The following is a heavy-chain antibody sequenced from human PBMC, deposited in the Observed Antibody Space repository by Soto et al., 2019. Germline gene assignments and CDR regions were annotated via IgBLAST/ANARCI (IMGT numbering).Heavy chain of an antibody. CDR1: GGSISSYY. V-gene: IGHV4-59*08. CDR2: IYYSGST. J-gene: IGHJ6*03. Sequence: SETLSLTCTVSGGSISSYYWSWIRQPPGKGLEWIGYIYYSGSTNYNPSLKSRVTISVDTSKNQFSLKLSSVTAADTAVYYCARLGERRGYFDYYYYYYMDVWGKGTTVTVSS. CDR3: ARLGERRGYFDYYYYYYMDV. D-gene: IGHD3-9*01.